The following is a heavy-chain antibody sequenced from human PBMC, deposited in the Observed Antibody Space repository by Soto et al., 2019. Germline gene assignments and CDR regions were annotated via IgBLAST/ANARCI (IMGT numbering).Heavy chain of an antibody. Sequence: SETLSLTCTVSGGSISSSSYYWGWIRQPPGKGLEWIGSIYYSGSTYYNPSLKSRVTISVDTSKNQFSLKLSSVTAADTAVYYCASHAHYYGSGSYYNGDSGYWGQGTLVTVSS. CDR1: GGSISSSSYY. CDR2: IYYSGST. V-gene: IGHV4-39*01. D-gene: IGHD3-10*01. J-gene: IGHJ4*02. CDR3: ASHAHYYGSGSYYNGDSGY.